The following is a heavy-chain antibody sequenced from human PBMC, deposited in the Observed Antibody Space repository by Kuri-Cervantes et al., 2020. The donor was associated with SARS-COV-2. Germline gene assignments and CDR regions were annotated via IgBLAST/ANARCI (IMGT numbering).Heavy chain of an antibody. Sequence: GESLKISCAASGFTFSSYSMNWVRQAPGKGLEWVSSISSSSSYIYYADSVKGRFTISRDNAKNTLYLQMNSLRAEDTAVYYCARDGYWTNWYFDLWGRGTLVTVSS. CDR1: GFTFSSYS. J-gene: IGHJ2*01. D-gene: IGHD2-2*03. CDR3: ARDGYWTNWYFDL. V-gene: IGHV3-21*01. CDR2: ISSSSSYI.